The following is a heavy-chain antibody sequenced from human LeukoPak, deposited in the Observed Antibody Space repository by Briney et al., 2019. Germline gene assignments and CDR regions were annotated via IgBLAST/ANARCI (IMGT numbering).Heavy chain of an antibody. CDR2: ISAYNGNT. D-gene: IGHD2-15*01. CDR1: GYTFTSYG. Sequence: ASVKVSCKASGYTFTSYGISWVRQAPGQGLEWMGWISAYNGNTNYAQKLQGRVTMTTDTSTSTAYMELRSLRSDDTAVYYCARDRPYCSGGSCWRGLDYWGQGTLVTVSS. J-gene: IGHJ4*02. CDR3: ARDRPYCSGGSCWRGLDY. V-gene: IGHV1-18*01.